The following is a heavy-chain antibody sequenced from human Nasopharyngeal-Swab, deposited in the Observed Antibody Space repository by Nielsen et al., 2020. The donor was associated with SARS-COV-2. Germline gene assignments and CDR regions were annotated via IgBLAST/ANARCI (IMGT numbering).Heavy chain of an antibody. CDR2: FDPEGGET. J-gene: IGHJ6*02. CDR3: ATAPAVLRATVTTAYYYYYGMDV. V-gene: IGHV1-24*01. CDR1: GYTLTELS. D-gene: IGHD4-17*01. Sequence: ASVKVSCKVSGYTLTELSMHWVRQAPGKGLEWMGGFDPEGGETNYAQKFQGRVTMTEDTSTDTAYMELSSLRSEDTAVYYCATAPAVLRATVTTAYYYYYGMDVWGQVTTVTVTS.